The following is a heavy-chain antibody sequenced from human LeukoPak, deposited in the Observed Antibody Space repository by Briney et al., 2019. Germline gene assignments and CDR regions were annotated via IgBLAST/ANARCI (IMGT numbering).Heavy chain of an antibody. V-gene: IGHV4-34*01. CDR2: INHSGST. D-gene: IGHD2-2*01. J-gene: IGHJ5*02. CDR3: ARRWRYCSSTSCYNWFDP. Sequence: SETLSLTRAVYGGSFSGYYWSWIRQPPGKGLGWIGEINHSGSTNYNPSLKSRVTISVDTSKNQFSLKLSSVTAADTAVYYCARRWRYCSSTSCYNWFDPWGQGTLVTVSS. CDR1: GGSFSGYY.